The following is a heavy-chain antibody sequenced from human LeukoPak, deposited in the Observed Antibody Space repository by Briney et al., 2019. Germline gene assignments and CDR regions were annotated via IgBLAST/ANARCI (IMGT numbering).Heavy chain of an antibody. Sequence: GGSLRLSCAASGFTFDDYGMSWVRQAPGKGLEWVSGINWNGGSTGYADSVKGRFTISRDNAKNSLYLQMNSLRAEDTALYHCARDVFADYYDSSGYNDAFDIWGQGTMVTVSS. CDR3: ARDVFADYYDSSGYNDAFDI. CDR1: GFTFDDYG. D-gene: IGHD3-22*01. V-gene: IGHV3-20*01. CDR2: INWNGGST. J-gene: IGHJ3*02.